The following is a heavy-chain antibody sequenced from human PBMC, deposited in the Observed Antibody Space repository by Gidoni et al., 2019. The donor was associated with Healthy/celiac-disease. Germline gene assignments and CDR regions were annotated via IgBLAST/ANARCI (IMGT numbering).Heavy chain of an antibody. D-gene: IGHD1-26*01. V-gene: IGHV3-9*01. J-gene: IGHJ4*02. CDR3: AKYSGTQTIIVGAHFDY. Sequence: EVQLVESGGGLVQPGRSLSLSCAPSVFTFADYAMHWVRQAPGKGLEWVSGIRWNSGSIGYADSVKGRFTISRDNAKNSLYLQMNSLRAEDTALYYCAKYSGTQTIIVGAHFDYWGQGTLVTVSS. CDR1: VFTFADYA. CDR2: IRWNSGSI.